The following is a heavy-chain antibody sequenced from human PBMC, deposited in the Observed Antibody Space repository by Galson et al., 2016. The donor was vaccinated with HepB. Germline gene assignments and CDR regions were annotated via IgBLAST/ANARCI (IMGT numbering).Heavy chain of an antibody. CDR1: GGSFSSYS. CDR3: ARDWGYCTRTSCYAFDT. Sequence: SETLSLTCTVSGGSFSSYSWSWIRQPPGKGLEWIGYIYHSGSTNYNPSLKSRLTMSVDTSKNQFSLKLGSLTAADTAVYYCARDWGYCTRTSCYAFDTWGQGTLSPSPQ. D-gene: IGHD2-2*01. J-gene: IGHJ4*02. CDR2: IYHSGST. V-gene: IGHV4-59*01.